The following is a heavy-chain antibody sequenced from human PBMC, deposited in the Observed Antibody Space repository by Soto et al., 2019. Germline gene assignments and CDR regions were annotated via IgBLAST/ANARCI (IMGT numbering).Heavy chain of an antibody. V-gene: IGHV4-34*01. J-gene: IGHJ4*02. CDR1: GGSFSGYY. D-gene: IGHD3-10*01. CDR2: INHSGST. Sequence: QVQLQQWGAGLLKPSETLSLTCAVYGGSFSGYYWSWIRQPPRKGLEWIGEINHSGSTNYNPSLKSRVTISVDTSKNQFSLKLSSVTAADTAVYYCARAPSAVLLWFGDLSYYFDYWGQGTLVTVSS. CDR3: ARAPSAVLLWFGDLSYYFDY.